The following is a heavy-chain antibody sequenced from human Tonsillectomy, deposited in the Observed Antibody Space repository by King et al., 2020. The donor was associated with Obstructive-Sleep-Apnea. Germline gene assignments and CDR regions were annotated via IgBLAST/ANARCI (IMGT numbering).Heavy chain of an antibody. D-gene: IGHD3/OR15-3a*01. CDR1: GGSISSSRYY. V-gene: IGHV4-39*07. Sequence: QLQESGPGLVKPSETLSLTCTVPGGSISSSRYYWGWIRQPPGKGLEWIGSIYYSGSPYYNPSLNSRVPISVAPSKNQFSLKLSYVTAADTAVYYCAALDEWFDPWGQGTLVTVSS. J-gene: IGHJ5*02. CDR2: IYYSGSP. CDR3: AALDEWFDP.